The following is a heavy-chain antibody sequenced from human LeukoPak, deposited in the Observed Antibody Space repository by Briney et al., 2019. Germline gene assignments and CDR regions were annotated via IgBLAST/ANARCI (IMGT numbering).Heavy chain of an antibody. J-gene: IGHJ6*03. CDR2: IYHSGST. CDR3: ARLSEDTAMYYYYYYMDV. V-gene: IGHV4-4*02. D-gene: IGHD5-18*01. Sequence: SETLSLTCAVSGGSISSSNWWSWVRQPPGKGLEWIGEIYHSGSTNYNPSLKSRVTISVDTSKNQFSLKLSSVTAADTAVYYCARLSEDTAMYYYYYYMDVWGKGTTVTVSS. CDR1: GGSISSSNW.